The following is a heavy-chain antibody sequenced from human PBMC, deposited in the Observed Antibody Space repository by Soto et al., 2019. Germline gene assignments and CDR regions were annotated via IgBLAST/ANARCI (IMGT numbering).Heavy chain of an antibody. J-gene: IGHJ4*02. CDR2: IGRSAENI. V-gene: IGHV3-11*01. CDR1: GFSFSDYY. D-gene: IGHD6-13*01. CDR3: TRVGQTYRSSNC. Sequence: PGGSLRLSCAASGFSFSDYYMSWIRQAPGKGLEWVSYIGRSAENIYYADSVKGRFTISRDNAKNSLFLQMNSLRAEDTAVYYCTRVGQTYRSSNCWGQGTLVTVSS.